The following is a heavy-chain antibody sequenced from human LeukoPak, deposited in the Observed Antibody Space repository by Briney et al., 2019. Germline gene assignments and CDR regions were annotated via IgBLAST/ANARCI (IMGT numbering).Heavy chain of an antibody. CDR2: IKEDGSEK. D-gene: IGHD4-23*01. CDR3: ARDRTGGYFDY. J-gene: IGHJ4*02. Sequence: GGSLRLSCGASGFTFSKYAMSWVRQAPGKGLEWVANIKEDGSEKYYVDSMKGRFTISRDNAKNSLYLQMSSLRVEDTAVYYCARDRTGGYFDYWGQGTLVTVSS. V-gene: IGHV3-7*03. CDR1: GFTFSKYA.